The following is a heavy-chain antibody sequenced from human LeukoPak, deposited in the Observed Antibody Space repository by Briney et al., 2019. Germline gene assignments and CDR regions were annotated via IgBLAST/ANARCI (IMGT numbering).Heavy chain of an antibody. CDR2: INPNSGGT. Sequence: VASVKVSCKASGYTLTGYYMHWVRQAPGQGLEWMGWINPNSGGTNYAQKFQGRVTMTRDTSISTAYMELSRLGSDDTAVYYCARDGASGYLADYWGQGTLVIISS. CDR3: ARDGASGYLADY. CDR1: GYTLTGYY. J-gene: IGHJ4*02. D-gene: IGHD3-3*01. V-gene: IGHV1-2*02.